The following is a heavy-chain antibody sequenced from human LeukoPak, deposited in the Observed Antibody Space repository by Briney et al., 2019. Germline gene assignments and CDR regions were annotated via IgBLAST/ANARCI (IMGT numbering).Heavy chain of an antibody. CDR2: INTDGSST. CDR3: ARDPKNNYFDY. Sequence: GGSLRLSCAASGFTLSTYWMHWVRQAPGKGLVWVSRINTDGSSTTYADSVKGRFTLSRDNARNTLFLQMNSLRAEDTAVYYCARDPKNNYFDYWGQGTLVTVSS. V-gene: IGHV3-74*01. CDR1: GFTLSTYW. J-gene: IGHJ4*02.